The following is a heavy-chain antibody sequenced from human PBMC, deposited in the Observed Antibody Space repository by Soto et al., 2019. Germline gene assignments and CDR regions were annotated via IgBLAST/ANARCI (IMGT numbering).Heavy chain of an antibody. D-gene: IGHD6-13*01. CDR3: ARGVGYSSSWTYYYYYVDV. CDR1: GGSISSGGYY. Sequence: PSETLSLTCTVSGGSISSGGYYRSWIRQHPGKGLEWIGYIYYSGSTYYNPSLKSRVTIAVDTSKNQFSLKLSSVTAADTAVYYCARGVGYSSSWTYYYYYVDVWGKGTTVTVSS. V-gene: IGHV4-31*03. J-gene: IGHJ6*03. CDR2: IYYSGST.